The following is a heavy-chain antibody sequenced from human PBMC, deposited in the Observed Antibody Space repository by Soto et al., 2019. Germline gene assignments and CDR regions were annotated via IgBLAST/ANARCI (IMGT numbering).Heavy chain of an antibody. Sequence: QVQLQESGPGLVKPSQTLSLTCTVSGGSISSGGYYWSWIRQHPGKGLEWIGNIYYSGSTYYNPSLKSRVSVSVDTSKNQFSLKLSSVTAADTAVYYCASVNYSGSGGYYKRFDYWGQGTLVTVSS. CDR1: GGSISSGGYY. V-gene: IGHV4-31*03. CDR2: IYYSGST. J-gene: IGHJ4*02. D-gene: IGHD3-10*01. CDR3: ASVNYSGSGGYYKRFDY.